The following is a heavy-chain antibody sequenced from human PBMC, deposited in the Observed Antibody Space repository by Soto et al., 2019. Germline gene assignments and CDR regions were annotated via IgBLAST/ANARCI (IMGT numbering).Heavy chain of an antibody. CDR2: VSGNNGAS. D-gene: IGHD2-2*01. V-gene: IGHV1-18*01. CDR3: VRDQKYFRVNGNWFDS. J-gene: IGHJ5*01. CDR1: GGTFSSYA. Sequence: ASVKVSCKAAGGTFSSYAISWVRQAPGQGPEWMGWVSGNNGASNPAPKVQGRITMTLDTSTGVSYMALRSLRSDDTAIYYCVRDQKYFRVNGNWFDSWGQGTLVTVSS.